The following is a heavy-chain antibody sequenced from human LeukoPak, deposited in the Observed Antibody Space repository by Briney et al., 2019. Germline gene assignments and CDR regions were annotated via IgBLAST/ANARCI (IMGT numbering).Heavy chain of an antibody. Sequence: SGGSLRLSCAASGFTFISYPMHWVRQPPGKGLEYVSAISGNGDTTWYGNSARGRFTISRDNSKNTLYLQMNSLSTEDTAMYYCAQDTGKGDYWGQGTQVTVSS. J-gene: IGHJ4*02. CDR2: ISGNGDTT. CDR1: GFTFISYP. V-gene: IGHV3-64*01. D-gene: IGHD1-14*01. CDR3: AQDTGKGDY.